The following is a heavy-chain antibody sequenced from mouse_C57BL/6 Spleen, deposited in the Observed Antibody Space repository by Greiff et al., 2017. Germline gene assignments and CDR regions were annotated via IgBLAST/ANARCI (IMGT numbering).Heavy chain of an antibody. CDR3: ARRDYSNVRDWFAY. D-gene: IGHD2-5*01. J-gene: IGHJ3*01. Sequence: QVQLQQPGTELVKPGASVKLSCKASGYTFTSYWMHWVKRRPGQGLEWIGNINPSDGGTNYNEKFKSKATLTVDKSSSTAYMQLSSLTSEDSAVYYCARRDYSNVRDWFAYWGQGTLVTVSA. CDR2: INPSDGGT. V-gene: IGHV1-53*01. CDR1: GYTFTSYW.